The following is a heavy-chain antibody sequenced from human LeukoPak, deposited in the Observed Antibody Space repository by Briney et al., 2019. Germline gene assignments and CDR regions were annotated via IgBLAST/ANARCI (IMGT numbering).Heavy chain of an antibody. Sequence: SETLSLTCAFYGGSLSGYYWSWIRQPPGKGLEWIGEINHSGSTNYNPSLKSRVTISVDTSKNQFSLKLSSVTAADTAVYYCARGRGVYSSGWSYYFDYWGQGPWSPSPQ. D-gene: IGHD6-19*01. CDR2: INHSGST. J-gene: IGHJ4*02. CDR3: ARGRGVYSSGWSYYFDY. V-gene: IGHV4-34*01. CDR1: GGSLSGYY.